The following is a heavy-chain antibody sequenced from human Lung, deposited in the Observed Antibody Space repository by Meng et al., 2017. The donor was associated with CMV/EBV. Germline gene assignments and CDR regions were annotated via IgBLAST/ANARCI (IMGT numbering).Heavy chain of an antibody. D-gene: IGHD3-10*01. V-gene: IGHV4-4*02. CDR2: IPHRGSS. Sequence: VPLGESVHALGKPSEPLSLTCAVSGDSITNHNWWAWVRQPPGKGLEWIGEIPHRGSSAYNPSLKSRVSMSIDKSKNQFSLKLTSVTAADTAVYHCLRRSGGSVWGQGTLVTVSS. CDR1: GDSITNHNW. CDR3: LRRSGGSV. J-gene: IGHJ1*01.